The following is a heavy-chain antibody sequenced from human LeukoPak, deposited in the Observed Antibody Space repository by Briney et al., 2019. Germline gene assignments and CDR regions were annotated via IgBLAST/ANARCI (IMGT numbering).Heavy chain of an antibody. V-gene: IGHV3-23*01. CDR1: GFTFSSYA. J-gene: IGHJ4*02. Sequence: PGGSLRLSCAASGFTFSSYAMSWVRQAPGRGLEWVSSISGSVDNTYYADSVKDRFSISRDNSKTTVSLQMNSLRAEDTAVYYCAKGRGTAVTSAANYWGQGTLVTVSS. CDR3: AKGRGTAVTSAANY. D-gene: IGHD4-17*01. CDR2: ISGSVDNT.